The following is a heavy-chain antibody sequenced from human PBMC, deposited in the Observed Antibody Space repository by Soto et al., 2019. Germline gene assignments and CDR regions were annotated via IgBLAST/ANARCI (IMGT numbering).Heavy chain of an antibody. CDR3: ARAAAAGTSSPYYYGMDV. J-gene: IGHJ6*02. Sequence: PSETLSLTCAVYGGSFSGYYWSWIRQPPGKGLEWIGEINHSGSTNYNPSLKSRVTISVDTSKNQFSLKLSSVTAADTAVYYCARAAAAGTSSPYYYGMDVWGQGTTVTVSS. D-gene: IGHD6-13*01. CDR1: GGSFSGYY. V-gene: IGHV4-34*01. CDR2: INHSGST.